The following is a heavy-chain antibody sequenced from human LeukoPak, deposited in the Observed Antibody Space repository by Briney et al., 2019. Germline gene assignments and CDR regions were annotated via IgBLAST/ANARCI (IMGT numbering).Heavy chain of an antibody. D-gene: IGHD4-17*01. CDR1: GYIFTNHD. CDR2: MNPTSGNK. Sequence: GASVKVSCKTSGYIFTNHDINWVRQAPGQGLEWMGWMNPTSGNKGYAQKFQGRVTMTSDTSMNTMYMEMSSLRSEDTAVYYCARAVATVPTRGYSYYFDFWGQGALVTVSS. CDR3: ARAVATVPTRGYSYYFDF. V-gene: IGHV1-8*01. J-gene: IGHJ4*02.